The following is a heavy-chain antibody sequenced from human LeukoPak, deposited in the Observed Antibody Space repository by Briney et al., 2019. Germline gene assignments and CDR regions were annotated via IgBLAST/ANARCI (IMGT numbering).Heavy chain of an antibody. D-gene: IGHD6-13*01. V-gene: IGHV3-21*05. CDR2: IPSTSSYT. J-gene: IGHJ4*02. CDR3: ARAANTAAGTPTLAIDY. CDR1: GFTFSSCS. Sequence: GGSLRLSCAASGFTFSSCSMNWVRQAPGKGLEWVSYIPSTSSYTSYADSVKGRFTISRDNAKNSLYLQMNSLRAEDTAVYYCARAANTAAGTPTLAIDYWGQGTLVTVSS.